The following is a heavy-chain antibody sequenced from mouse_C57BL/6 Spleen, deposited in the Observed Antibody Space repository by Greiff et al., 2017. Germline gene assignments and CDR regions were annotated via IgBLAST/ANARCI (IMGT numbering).Heavy chain of an antibody. CDR2: IYPSDSET. V-gene: IGHV1-61*01. Sequence: QVQLKQPGAELVRPGSSVKLSCKASGYTFTSYWMDWVKQRPGQGLEWIGNIYPSDSETHYNQKFKDKATLTVDKSSSTAYMQLSSLTSEDSAVYYCARAYYYGISWFAYWGQGTLVTVSA. CDR3: ARAYYYGISWFAY. J-gene: IGHJ3*01. CDR1: GYTFTSYW. D-gene: IGHD1-1*01.